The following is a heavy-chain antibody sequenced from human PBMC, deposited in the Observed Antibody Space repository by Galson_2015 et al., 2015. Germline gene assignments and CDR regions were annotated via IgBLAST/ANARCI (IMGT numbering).Heavy chain of an antibody. D-gene: IGHD6-6*01. J-gene: IGHJ6*02. Sequence: SLRLSCAASGFTFSSYSMNWVRQAPGKGLEWVSSNSSSSSYIYYADSVKGRFTISRDNAKNSLYLQMNSLRAEDTAVYYCARDPAGSEAARPKGSYYYYGMDVWGQGTTVTVSS. V-gene: IGHV3-21*01. CDR3: ARDPAGSEAARPKGSYYYYGMDV. CDR1: GFTFSSYS. CDR2: NSSSSSYI.